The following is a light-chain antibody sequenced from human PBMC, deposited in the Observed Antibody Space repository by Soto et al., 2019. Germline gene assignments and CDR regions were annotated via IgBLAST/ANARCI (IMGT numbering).Light chain of an antibody. J-gene: IGKJ1*01. V-gene: IGKV1-39*01. CDR1: QSISFY. CDR3: QQTYSSLWT. Sequence: DIQMTQSPSSLSASVGDRVTITCLASQSISFYLNWYQHRPGKAPKLLIYDASALQSGVPSRFSGSGSGTDFTLTISSLQPEDSASYYCQQTYSSLWTFGQGTKVEIK. CDR2: DAS.